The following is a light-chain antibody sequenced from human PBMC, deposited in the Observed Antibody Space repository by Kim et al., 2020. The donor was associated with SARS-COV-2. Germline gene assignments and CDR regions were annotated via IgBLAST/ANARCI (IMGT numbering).Light chain of an antibody. Sequence: SPGERATLSCRASQSVSSSYLAWYQQKPGQAPRLLIYGASSRTTGIPDRFSGSGSGTDFTLTISRLEPEDFAVYYCQQYGSSPLTFGGGTKVDIK. J-gene: IGKJ4*01. V-gene: IGKV3-20*01. CDR2: GAS. CDR1: QSVSSSY. CDR3: QQYGSSPLT.